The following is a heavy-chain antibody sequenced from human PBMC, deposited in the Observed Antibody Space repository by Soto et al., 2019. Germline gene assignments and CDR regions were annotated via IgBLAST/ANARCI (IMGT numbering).Heavy chain of an antibody. CDR2: IYPGGST. V-gene: IGHV4-59*13. CDR3: ARGIGDVHFDY. D-gene: IGHD3-16*01. CDR1: GGSIIGYY. Sequence: SETLSLTCTVSGGSIIGYYCIFIRQSPGKGLECIGYIYPGGSTNYNPSLKSRVTTSVDTSKSQFSLKLSSVIAADTAVYYCARGIGDVHFDYWGQGTVVTVSS. J-gene: IGHJ4*02.